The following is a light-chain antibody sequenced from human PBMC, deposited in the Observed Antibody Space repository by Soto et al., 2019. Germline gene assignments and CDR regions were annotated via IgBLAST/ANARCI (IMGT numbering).Light chain of an antibody. CDR3: CSYGGSSTCA. Sequence: QSVLTQPASVSGSPGQSITISCTGTSSDVGSYYLVSWYQHHPGKAPKLMIYEGSKRPSGVSRCFSGSKSGNTASLTISGLQAEDEADYYCCSYGGSSTCAFGGGTKLTVL. CDR1: SSDVGSYYL. J-gene: IGLJ2*01. V-gene: IGLV2-23*01. CDR2: EGS.